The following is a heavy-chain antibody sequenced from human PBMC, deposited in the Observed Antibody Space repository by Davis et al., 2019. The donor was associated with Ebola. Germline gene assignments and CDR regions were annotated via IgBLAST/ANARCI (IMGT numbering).Heavy chain of an antibody. Sequence: PGGSLRLSCAASGFTFSSYAMHWVRQAPGKGLEWVAVISYDGSNKYYADSVKGRFTISRDNSKNTLYLQMNSLRAEDTAVYYCAKDYLAYCGGDCYPSPTTDWGQGTLVTVSS. CDR1: GFTFSSYA. V-gene: IGHV3-30*04. CDR3: AKDYLAYCGGDCYPSPTTD. CDR2: ISYDGSNK. D-gene: IGHD2-21*02. J-gene: IGHJ4*02.